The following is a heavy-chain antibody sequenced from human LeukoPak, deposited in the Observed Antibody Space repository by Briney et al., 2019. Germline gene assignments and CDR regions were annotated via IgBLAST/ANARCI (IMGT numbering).Heavy chain of an antibody. CDR1: GYSFPGYW. D-gene: IGHD3-10*01. V-gene: IGHV5-51*01. CDR2: IYPGDSDT. J-gene: IGHJ6*02. CDR3: ARADQLRWFGDPRRPYYYGMDV. Sequence: PGASLKISCKASGYSFPGYWIGWVRQPPGKGLEWMGIIYPGDSDTRYSPSFQGQVTISADKSISTAYLQWSSLKASDIAMYYCARADQLRWFGDPRRPYYYGMDVWGQGTTVTVSS.